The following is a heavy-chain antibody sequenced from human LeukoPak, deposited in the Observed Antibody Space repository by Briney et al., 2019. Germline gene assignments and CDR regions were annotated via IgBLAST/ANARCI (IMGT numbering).Heavy chain of an antibody. CDR3: ARDFCSGGRCYAEAFDI. D-gene: IGHD2-15*01. CDR1: ALTFLTYS. V-gene: IGHV3-21*01. CDR2: ISRSSSYI. J-gene: IGHJ3*02. Sequence: GASLRLSCAASALTFLTYSMKWVRPAPGNGLELVSSISRSSSYIYYADSVKGRFTSSRDNSKNSLYLQMNSLRAEDRAVYYCARDFCSGGRCYAEAFDIWGQETMVTVSS.